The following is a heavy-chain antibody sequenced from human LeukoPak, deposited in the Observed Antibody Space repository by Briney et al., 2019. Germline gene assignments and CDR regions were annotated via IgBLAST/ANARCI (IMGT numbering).Heavy chain of an antibody. CDR2: IYYSGST. D-gene: IGHD3-10*01. Sequence: PSETLSLTCTVSGGSISSSSYYWGWIRQRPGKGLEWIGSIYYSGSTYYNPSLKSRVTISVDTSKNQFSLKLSSVTAADTAVYYCARHLLGANYGEIDYWGQGTLVTVSS. CDR3: ARHLLGANYGEIDY. CDR1: GGSISSSSYY. V-gene: IGHV4-39*01. J-gene: IGHJ4*02.